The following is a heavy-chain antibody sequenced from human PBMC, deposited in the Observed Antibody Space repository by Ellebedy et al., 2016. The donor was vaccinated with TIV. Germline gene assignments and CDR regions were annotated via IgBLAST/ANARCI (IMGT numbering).Heavy chain of an antibody. CDR2: IYWDDDK. CDR1: GFSLTTSGVG. J-gene: IGHJ4*02. CDR3: ALRRLEAAVN. V-gene: IGHV2-5*02. D-gene: IGHD6-25*01. Sequence: SGPTLVKPTQTLTLTCTFSGFSLTTSGVGVGWIRQPPGKTLEWLAIIYWDDDKRYIPSLKTRLTITKDTSKNQVLLTITNTDPVDTATYYCALRRLEAAVNWGQGTLVTVSS.